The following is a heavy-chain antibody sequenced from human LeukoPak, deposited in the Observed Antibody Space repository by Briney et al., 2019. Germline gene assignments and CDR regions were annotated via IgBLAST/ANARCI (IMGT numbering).Heavy chain of an antibody. CDR2: IYPGDSDT. CDR1: GYSFTSYW. V-gene: IGHV5-51*01. CDR3: ASSSSGYYPPSEYFQH. J-gene: IGHJ1*01. Sequence: GESLKISCKGSGYSFTSYWIGWVRQMPGKGLEWMGIIYPGDSDTRYSPSFQGQVTISADQSISTAYLQWSSLKASDTAMYYCASSSSGYYPPSEYFQHWGQGTLVTVSS. D-gene: IGHD3-22*01.